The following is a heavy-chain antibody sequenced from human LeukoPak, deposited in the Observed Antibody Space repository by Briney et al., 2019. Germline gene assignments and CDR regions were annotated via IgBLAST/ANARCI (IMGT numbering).Heavy chain of an antibody. D-gene: IGHD3-3*01. CDR2: IRSKTHDGTT. J-gene: IGHJ4*02. CDR3: TRSADFWSGYSSIFDY. Sequence: GGSLRLSCTASGFTFGDYSMNWVRQAPGKGLEWVGYIRSKTHDGTTDYVASVKGRFTISRDDSKSIAYLQMNSLKTEDTAVYYCTRSADFWSGYSSIFDYWGQGTLVTVSS. CDR1: GFTFGDYS. V-gene: IGHV3-49*04.